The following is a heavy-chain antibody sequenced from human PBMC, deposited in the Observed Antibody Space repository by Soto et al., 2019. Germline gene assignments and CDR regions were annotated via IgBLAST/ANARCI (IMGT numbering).Heavy chain of an antibody. J-gene: IGHJ4*02. Sequence: SLRLSCAASGFTYNSYAMHWVRQAPGKGLEWVAVISYDGSNKYYADSVKGRFTISRDNSKNTLYLQMNSLRAEDTAVYYCARQWLETFDYWGQGTLVTVSS. CDR1: GFTYNSYA. D-gene: IGHD6-19*01. CDR2: ISYDGSNK. CDR3: ARQWLETFDY. V-gene: IGHV3-30-3*01.